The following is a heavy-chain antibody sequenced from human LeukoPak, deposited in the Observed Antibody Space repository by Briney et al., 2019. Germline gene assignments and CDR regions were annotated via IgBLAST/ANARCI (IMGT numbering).Heavy chain of an antibody. CDR3: ASRSIVVVVAAIDY. CDR1: GGSFSGYY. Sequence: SETLSLTCAVYGGSFSGYYWSWIRQPPGKGLEWIGEINHSGSTNYNPSLKSRVTISVDTFKNQFSLKLSSVTAADTAVYYCASRSIVVVVAAIDYWGQGTLVTVSS. J-gene: IGHJ4*02. CDR2: INHSGST. V-gene: IGHV4-34*01. D-gene: IGHD2-15*01.